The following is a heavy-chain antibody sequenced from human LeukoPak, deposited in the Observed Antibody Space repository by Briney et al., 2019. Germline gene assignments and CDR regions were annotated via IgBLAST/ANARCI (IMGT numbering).Heavy chain of an antibody. Sequence: PSETLSLTCAVSGYSISSGYYWGWIRQPPGKGLEWIGSIYHSGSTYYNPSLKSRVTISVDTSKNQFSRKLSSVTAADTAVYYCASRYYNSSGYYQFDYWGQGTLVTVSS. CDR3: ASRYYNSSGYYQFDY. D-gene: IGHD3-22*01. CDR2: IYHSGST. J-gene: IGHJ4*02. CDR1: GYSISSGYY. V-gene: IGHV4-38-2*01.